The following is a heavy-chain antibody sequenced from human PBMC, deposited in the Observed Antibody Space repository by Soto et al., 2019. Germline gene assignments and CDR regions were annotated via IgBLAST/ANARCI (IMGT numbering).Heavy chain of an antibody. CDR1: GFTFSDRY. CDR3: VRGSLRAGGDP. D-gene: IGHD3-10*01. V-gene: IGHV3-11*05. CDR2: ISGSSSDT. Sequence: QVQLVESGGGLVKPGGSLRLSCAASGFTFSDRYMSWIRQAPGKGLEPISYISGSSSDTNYANSVKGRFTISRDNDKSSLYLQMNSLRVEDTAVYYCVRGSLRAGGDPWGQGTLVTVSS. J-gene: IGHJ5*02.